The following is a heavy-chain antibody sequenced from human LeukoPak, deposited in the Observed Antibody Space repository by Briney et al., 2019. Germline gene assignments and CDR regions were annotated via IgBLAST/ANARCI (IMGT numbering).Heavy chain of an antibody. J-gene: IGHJ4*02. V-gene: IGHV3-21*01. CDR3: ARDESSSSDY. CDR1: GFTFSSYS. CDR2: ISSSSSFI. D-gene: IGHD6-6*01. Sequence: GGSLRLSCAASGFTFSSYSINWVRQAPGTGLEWVSSISSSSSFIYYADSVKGRFTISRDNAKNSLYLQMNSLRAEDTAVYYCARDESSSSDYWGQGTLVTVSS.